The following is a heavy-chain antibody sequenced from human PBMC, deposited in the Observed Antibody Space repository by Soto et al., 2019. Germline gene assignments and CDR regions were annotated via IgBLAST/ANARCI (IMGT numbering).Heavy chain of an antibody. CDR2: INPSGGST. CDR1: GYNFISHY. D-gene: IGHD2-2*01. CDR3: AREYLSSKSSLSYFDY. Sequence: QVLLVQSGAEVTRPGASLKVSCKASGYNFISHYIHWVRQAPGQGLELMGFINPSGGSTTHAQNFQGRHSMTRETSTSTGYMELSGLRSEDAAVYYCAREYLSSKSSLSYFDYWGKGTLVSVSS. J-gene: IGHJ4*02. V-gene: IGHV1-46*01.